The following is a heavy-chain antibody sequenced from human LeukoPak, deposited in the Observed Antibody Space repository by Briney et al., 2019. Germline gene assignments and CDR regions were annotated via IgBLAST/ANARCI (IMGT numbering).Heavy chain of an antibody. CDR1: GFTFSNYA. V-gene: IGHV3-23*01. D-gene: IGHD3-22*01. J-gene: IGHJ6*03. CDR3: ARSYSGYYSYYYYYMDV. Sequence: GGSLRLSCAASGFTFSNYAINWVRQAPGKGLEWVSSISGSGGIAYYADSVRGRFTIPRDNAKNSLYLEMSGLRAEDTAIYYCARSYSGYYSYYYYYMDVWGKGTTVTISS. CDR2: ISGSGGIA.